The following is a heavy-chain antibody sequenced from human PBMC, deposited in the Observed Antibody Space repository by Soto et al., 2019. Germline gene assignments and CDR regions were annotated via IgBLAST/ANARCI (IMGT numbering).Heavy chain of an antibody. Sequence: ASVKVSCKASGYTFTSYYMQWVRQAPGQGLEWMGIVNPSGGSTSYAQKFQGRVTMTRDTSTSTVYMELSSLRSEDTAVYYCARGMAYCGGDCYTDAFDIWGQGTMVTVSS. CDR3: ARGMAYCGGDCYTDAFDI. CDR2: VNPSGGST. J-gene: IGHJ3*02. D-gene: IGHD2-21*02. CDR1: GYTFTSYY. V-gene: IGHV1-46*01.